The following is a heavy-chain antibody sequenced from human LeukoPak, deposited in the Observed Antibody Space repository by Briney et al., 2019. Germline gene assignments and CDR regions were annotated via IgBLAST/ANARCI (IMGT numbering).Heavy chain of an antibody. CDR2: ISWNSGSI. CDR3: AKEVTAMGFDY. J-gene: IGHJ4*02. V-gene: IGHV3-9*01. Sequence: GGSLGLSCAASGFTFDDYAMHWVRQAPGKGLEWVSGISWNSGSIGYADSVKGRFTISRDNAKNSLYLQMNSLRAEDTALYYCAKEVTAMGFDYWGQGTLVTVSS. CDR1: GFTFDDYA. D-gene: IGHD5-18*01.